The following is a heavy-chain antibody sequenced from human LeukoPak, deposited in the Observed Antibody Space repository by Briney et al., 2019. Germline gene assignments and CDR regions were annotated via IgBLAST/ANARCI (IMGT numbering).Heavy chain of an antibody. CDR1: GGSLSGYY. V-gene: IGHV4-39*01. CDR2: IYYSGST. CDR3: ARYKVAYFDY. D-gene: IGHD5-12*01. J-gene: IGHJ4*02. Sequence: SETLSLTCAVYGGSLSGYYWGWIRQPPGKGLEWIGSIYYSGSTYYNPSLKSRVTISVDTSKNQFSLKLSSVTAADTAVYYCARYKVAYFDYWGQGTLVTVSS.